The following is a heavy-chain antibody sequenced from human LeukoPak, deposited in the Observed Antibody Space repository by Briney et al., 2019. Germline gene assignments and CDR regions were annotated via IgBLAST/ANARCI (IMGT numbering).Heavy chain of an antibody. J-gene: IGHJ4*02. CDR1: GFTVSNNY. CDR3: ARQTRDYFDY. Sequence: GSLRLSCAASGFTVSNNYMSWVRQAPGKGLEWIGSIYYSGSTYYNPSLKSRVTISVDTSKNQFSLKLSSVTAADTAVYYCARQTRDYFDYWGQGTLVTVSS. CDR2: IYYSGST. V-gene: IGHV4-39*01.